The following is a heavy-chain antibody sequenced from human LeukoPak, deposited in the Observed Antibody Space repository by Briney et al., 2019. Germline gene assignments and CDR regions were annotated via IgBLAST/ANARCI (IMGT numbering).Heavy chain of an antibody. CDR3: ARSARGVIINYFDY. CDR2: IYHSGST. J-gene: IGHJ4*02. V-gene: IGHV4-4*02. CDR1: GSSISSSNW. D-gene: IGHD3-10*01. Sequence: PSGTLSLACAVSGSSISSSNWWSWVRQPPGKGLEWIGEIYHSGSTNYNPSLKSRVTISVDKSKNQFSLKLSSVTAADTAVYYCARSARGVIINYFDYWGQGTLVTVSS.